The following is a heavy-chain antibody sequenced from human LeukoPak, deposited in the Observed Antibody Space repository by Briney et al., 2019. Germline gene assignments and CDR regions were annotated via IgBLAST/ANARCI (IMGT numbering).Heavy chain of an antibody. V-gene: IGHV4-30-2*01. D-gene: IGHD4-17*01. CDR1: GDSISSGAYY. CDR3: ATDGEYGDSYY. CDR2: IYRGRT. J-gene: IGHJ4*02. Sequence: PSETLSLTCAVSGDSISSGAYYWNWIRQAPGKGPEWIGNIYRGRTRFNPSLTTRVTISLDMSKNQVSLNLTSVTAADTAIYYCATDGEYGDSYYWGQGTLVIVSA.